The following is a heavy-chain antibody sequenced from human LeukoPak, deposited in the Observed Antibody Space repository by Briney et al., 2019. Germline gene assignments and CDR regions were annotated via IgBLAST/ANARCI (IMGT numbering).Heavy chain of an antibody. CDR2: INPSGGST. J-gene: IGHJ4*02. CDR1: GYTFTSYY. V-gene: IGHV1-46*01. D-gene: IGHD3-22*01. CDR3: ARVRVPGGYDSSGSFDY. Sequence: GASVKVSCKASGYTFTSYYMHWVRRAPGQGLEWMGIINPSGGSTSYAQKFQGRVTMTRDTSTSTVYMELSSLRSEDTAVYYCARVRVPGGYDSSGSFDYWGQGTLVTVSS.